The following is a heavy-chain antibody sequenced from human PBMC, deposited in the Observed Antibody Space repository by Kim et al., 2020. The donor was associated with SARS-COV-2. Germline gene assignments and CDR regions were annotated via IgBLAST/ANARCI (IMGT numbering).Heavy chain of an antibody. CDR1: GYTFTGYY. CDR2: INPNSGGT. J-gene: IGHJ6*03. Sequence: ASVKVSCKASGYTFTGYYMHWVRQAPGQGLEWMGWINPNSGGTNYAQKFQGRVTMTRDTSISTAYMELSRLRSDDTAVYYCARGWSGYDYYYYMDVWGKGTTVTVSS. V-gene: IGHV1-2*02. CDR3: ARGWSGYDYYYYMDV. D-gene: IGHD5-12*01.